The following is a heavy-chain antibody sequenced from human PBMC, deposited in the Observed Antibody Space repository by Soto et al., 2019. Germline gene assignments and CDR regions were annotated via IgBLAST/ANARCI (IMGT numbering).Heavy chain of an antibody. CDR3: ARIVGSTEHVY. Sequence: SLSLTCAISGDTVSSNSAAWNCIRQSPSRGLEWLGRTYYRSKWYNDYAVSVKGRITINPDTSKNQFSLQLNSVTPEDTAVYYCARIVGSTEHVYWGQGTLVTVSS. V-gene: IGHV6-1*01. CDR1: GDTVSSNSAA. CDR2: TYYRSKWYN. D-gene: IGHD6-13*01. J-gene: IGHJ4*02.